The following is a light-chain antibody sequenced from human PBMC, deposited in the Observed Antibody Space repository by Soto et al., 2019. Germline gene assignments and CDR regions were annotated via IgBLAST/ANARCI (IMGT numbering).Light chain of an antibody. CDR3: QQRSKWPPEVT. CDR2: AAS. Sequence: EIVLTQSPATLSLSPGERATLSCRASQSVSSYLAWYQQKPGQAPRLLIYAASNRATGISARFSGSGSGTDFALTISSLEPEDVAVYYCQQRSKWPPEVTFGQGTRLEIK. V-gene: IGKV3-11*01. J-gene: IGKJ5*01. CDR1: QSVSSY.